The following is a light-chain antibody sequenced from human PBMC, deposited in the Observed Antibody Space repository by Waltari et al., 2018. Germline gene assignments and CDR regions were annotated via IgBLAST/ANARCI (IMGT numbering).Light chain of an antibody. J-gene: IGKJ1*01. CDR2: WAS. V-gene: IGKV4-1*01. CDR3: HQYFSSPQT. CDR1: QSLFYNSKNKNY. Sequence: DIVMTQSPESLAVSLGARAPLHCQSSQSLFYNSKNKNYLAWYQQKPGQPPKLLIYWASTRQSGVPDRFSGSGSETDFTLTISSLQAEDVAVYYCHQYFSSPQTFGQGTKVEVK.